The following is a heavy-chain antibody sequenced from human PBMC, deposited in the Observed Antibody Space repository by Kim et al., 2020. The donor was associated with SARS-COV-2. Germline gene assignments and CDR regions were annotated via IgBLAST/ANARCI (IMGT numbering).Heavy chain of an antibody. J-gene: IGHJ4*02. V-gene: IGHV1-2*06. CDR3: ARLGVVVATTSLIPDY. D-gene: IGHD2-15*01. Sequence: ASVKVSCKASGYTFTGYYIHWVRQAPGQGLEWMGRINPNSGRTNYAQKFQGRVTMTRDTSISTAYMELSRLTSDDTAVYYCARLGVVVATTSLIPDYWGQ. CDR2: INPNSGRT. CDR1: GYTFTGYY.